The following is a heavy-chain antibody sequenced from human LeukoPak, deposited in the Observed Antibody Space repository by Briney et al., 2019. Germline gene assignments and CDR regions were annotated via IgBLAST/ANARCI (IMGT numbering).Heavy chain of an antibody. D-gene: IGHD2-15*01. Sequence: SETLSLTCTVSGGSISSYYWSWIRQPPGKGLEWIGYIYYSGSTYYNPSLKSRVTISVDTSKNQFSLKLSSVTAADTAVYYCARVSRYEAAQYYFDYWGQGTLVTVSS. CDR1: GGSISSYY. V-gene: IGHV4-59*08. J-gene: IGHJ4*02. CDR2: IYYSGST. CDR3: ARVSRYEAAQYYFDY.